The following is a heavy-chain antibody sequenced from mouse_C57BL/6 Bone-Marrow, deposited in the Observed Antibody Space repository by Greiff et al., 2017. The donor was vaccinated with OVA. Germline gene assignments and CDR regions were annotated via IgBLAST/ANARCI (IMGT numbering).Heavy chain of an antibody. J-gene: IGHJ2*01. V-gene: IGHV1-19*01. CDR2: INPYNGGT. D-gene: IGHD1-1*01. CDR1: GYTFTDYY. CDR3: AREDYYGSSYDY. Sequence: EVQVVESGPVLVKPGASVKMSCKASGYTFTDYYMNWVKQSHGKSLEWIGVINPYNGGTSYNQKFKGKATLTVDKSSSTAYMELNSLTSEDSAVYYCAREDYYGSSYDYWGQGTTLTVSS.